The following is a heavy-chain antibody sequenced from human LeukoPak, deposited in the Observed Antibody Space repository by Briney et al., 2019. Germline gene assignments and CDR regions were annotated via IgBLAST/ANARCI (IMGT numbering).Heavy chain of an antibody. J-gene: IGHJ5*02. Sequence: VASVKVSCKASGYTFTSYDINWVRQATGQGLEWMGWMNPNSGNTGYAQKFQGRVTMTRNTSISIAYMELSSLRSEDTAVYYCARGDIVVVPGTRNWFDPWGQGTLVTVSS. D-gene: IGHD2-2*01. CDR1: GYTFTSYD. CDR3: ARGDIVVVPGTRNWFDP. CDR2: MNPNSGNT. V-gene: IGHV1-8*01.